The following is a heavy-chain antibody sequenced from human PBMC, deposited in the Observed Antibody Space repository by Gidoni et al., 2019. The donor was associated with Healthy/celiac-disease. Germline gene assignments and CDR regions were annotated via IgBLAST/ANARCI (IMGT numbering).Heavy chain of an antibody. D-gene: IGHD6-19*01. V-gene: IGHV4-39*01. J-gene: IGHJ5*02. CDR3: ARFIAVAGTFWFDP. Sequence: QLQLQESGPGLVKPSETLSLTCTVSGGSISSSSYYWGWIRQPPGKGLEWIGSIYYSGSTYYNPSLKSRVTISVDTSKNQFSLKLSSVTAADTAVYYCARFIAVAGTFWFDPWGQGTLVTVSS. CDR2: IYYSGST. CDR1: GGSISSSSYY.